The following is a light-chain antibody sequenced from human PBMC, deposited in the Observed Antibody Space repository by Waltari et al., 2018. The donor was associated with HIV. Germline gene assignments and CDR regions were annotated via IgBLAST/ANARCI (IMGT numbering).Light chain of an antibody. CDR2: DVN. J-gene: IGLJ2*01. Sequence: QSALTPPASVSGCPGQSITISCTATSSDVGPYNLFSWYQHHPGKVPKRMIYDVNKRPSGVSNRFAGSKSGNTASLTISGLQAEDEVDYYCCSYAGSNTVIFGGGTKVTVL. CDR3: CSYAGSNTVI. V-gene: IGLV2-23*02. CDR1: SSDVGPYNL.